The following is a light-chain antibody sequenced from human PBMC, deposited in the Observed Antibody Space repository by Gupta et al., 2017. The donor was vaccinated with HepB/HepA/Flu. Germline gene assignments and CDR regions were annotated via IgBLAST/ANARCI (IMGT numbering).Light chain of an antibody. Sequence: ETVLTQSPATLSLSPGERATLSCRASQSVGSYLAWYQHKPGQVPRLLMYDASLRAIGIPARFSGSGSGTDFTLTISSLEPEDFAVYYCQHRSNWPPTFGQGTKVEFK. J-gene: IGKJ1*01. V-gene: IGKV3-11*01. CDR1: QSVGSY. CDR3: QHRSNWPPT. CDR2: DAS.